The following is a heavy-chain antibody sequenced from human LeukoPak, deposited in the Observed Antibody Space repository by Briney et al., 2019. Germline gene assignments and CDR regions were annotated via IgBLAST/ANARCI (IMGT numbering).Heavy chain of an antibody. V-gene: IGHV1-18*01. Sequence: GESLKISCKGSGYSFTSYGISWVRQAPGQGLEWMGWISAYNGNTNYAQKLQGRVTMTTDTSTSTAYMELRSLRSDDTAVYYCARDRVLYDYVWGSYPPSSYYFDYWGQGTLVTVSS. CDR2: ISAYNGNT. J-gene: IGHJ4*02. CDR3: ARDRVLYDYVWGSYPPSSYYFDY. CDR1: GYSFTSYG. D-gene: IGHD3-16*02.